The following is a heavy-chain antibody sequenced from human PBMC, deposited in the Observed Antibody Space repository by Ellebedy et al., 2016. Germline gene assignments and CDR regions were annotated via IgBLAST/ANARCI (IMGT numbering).Heavy chain of an antibody. CDR3: ARHGSGSSSIDY. CDR1: GFTFSLSG. V-gene: IGHV3-33*01. CDR2: ICDDGSPK. Sequence: GGSLRLXXAASGFTFSLSGMHWVRQPQGKGLEWVAVICDDGSPKYYRDSVKGRFTISRDNSTNTLYLQMKNLRAEDTAVYYCARHGSGSSSIDYWGEGTLVTVSS. D-gene: IGHD6-6*01. J-gene: IGHJ4*02.